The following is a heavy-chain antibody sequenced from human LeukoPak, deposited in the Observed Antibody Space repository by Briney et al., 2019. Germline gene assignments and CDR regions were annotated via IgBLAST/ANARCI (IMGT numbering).Heavy chain of an antibody. Sequence: PSETLSLTCTVSGGSISSSSYYWGWIRQPPGKGLGWIGSIYYSGSTYYNPSLNSGVTISVDTSKNQFSLKLSSVTAADTAVYYCAATWAGYSHLYWGQGTLVTVSS. V-gene: IGHV4-39*01. CDR3: AATWAGYSHLY. CDR2: IYYSGST. CDR1: GGSISSSSYY. J-gene: IGHJ4*02. D-gene: IGHD6-13*01.